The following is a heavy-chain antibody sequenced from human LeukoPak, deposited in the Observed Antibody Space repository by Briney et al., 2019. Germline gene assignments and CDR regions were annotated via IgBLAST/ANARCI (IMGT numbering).Heavy chain of an antibody. V-gene: IGHV1-2*02. CDR2: INPNKGGT. J-gene: IGHJ4*02. D-gene: IGHD3-10*01. CDR3: AREGTGVWFGEFRPIDY. Sequence: GASVKVSCKASGYTFTGYYIHWVRQAPGQGLEWMGWINPNKGGTKYAQKFQGRVTMTRDTSISTAYMELSRLRSDDTAVYYCAREGTGVWFGEFRPIDYWGQGTLVTVSS. CDR1: GYTFTGYY.